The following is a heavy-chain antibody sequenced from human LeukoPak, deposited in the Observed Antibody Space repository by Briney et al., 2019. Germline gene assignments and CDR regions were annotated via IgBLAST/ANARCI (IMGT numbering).Heavy chain of an antibody. V-gene: IGHV5-51*01. J-gene: IGHJ3*02. D-gene: IGHD2-2*01. Sequence: GESLKISCKGSGYSFTSYWIGWVRQMPGKGLEWMGIIYPGDSDTRYSPSFQGQVTISADKSISTAYLQWSSLKASDTAMYYCATGYLGYCSSTSCYDAFDIWGQGTIVTVSS. CDR2: IYPGDSDT. CDR1: GYSFTSYW. CDR3: ATGYLGYCSSTSCYDAFDI.